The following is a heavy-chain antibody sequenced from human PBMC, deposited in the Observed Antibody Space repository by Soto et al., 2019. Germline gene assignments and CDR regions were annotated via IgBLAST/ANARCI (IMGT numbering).Heavy chain of an antibody. CDR3: TGIAAAGNVY. CDR1: GFAFSGSA. D-gene: IGHD6-13*01. Sequence: GGSLRLSCAASGFAFSGSAMHWVRQASGKGLEWVGRIRSKANSYATAYAASVKGRFTISRDDSKNTAYLQMNSLKTEDTAVYYCTGIAAAGNVYWGQGTLVTVSS. CDR2: IRSKANSYAT. J-gene: IGHJ4*02. V-gene: IGHV3-73*01.